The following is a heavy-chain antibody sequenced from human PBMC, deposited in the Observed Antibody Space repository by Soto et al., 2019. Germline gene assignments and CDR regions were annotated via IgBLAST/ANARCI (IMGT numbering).Heavy chain of an antibody. Sequence: PSETLSLTCTASGGSISSYYWSWIRQPAGKGLEWIGRIYTSGSTNYNPSLKSRVTMTVDTSKNQCSLKLSTVTAADAAVYYCARTTVTTNLVSWGQGTLVTVSS. CDR3: ARTTVTTNLVS. V-gene: IGHV4-4*07. D-gene: IGHD4-17*01. J-gene: IGHJ4*02. CDR2: IYTSGST. CDR1: GGSISSYY.